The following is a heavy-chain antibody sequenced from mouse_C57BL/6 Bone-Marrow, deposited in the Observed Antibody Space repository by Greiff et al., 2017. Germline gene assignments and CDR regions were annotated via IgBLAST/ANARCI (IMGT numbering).Heavy chain of an antibody. CDR2: IYPGNSDT. CDR3: TRFITRVVEGAWFAY. D-gene: IGHD1-1*01. CDR1: GYTFTSYW. Sequence: VQLQQSGTVLARPGASVKMSCKTSGYTFTSYWMHWVKQRPGQGLEWIGAIYPGNSDTSYNQKFKGKAKLTAVTSASTAYRELSSLTNEDSAVYYCTRFITRVVEGAWFAYWGQGTLVTVSA. J-gene: IGHJ3*01. V-gene: IGHV1-5*01.